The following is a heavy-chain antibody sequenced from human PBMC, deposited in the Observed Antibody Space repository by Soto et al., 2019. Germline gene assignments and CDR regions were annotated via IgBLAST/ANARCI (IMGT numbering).Heavy chain of an antibody. V-gene: IGHV3-9*02. CDR1: GFTADDYA. Sequence: EVQLVESGGGLVQPGRSLRLSCVASGFTADDYAMHWVRQAPGKGLEWVSGISSNSDTIDYADSVNGRFTISRDNAKNSLLQKINSLRPDYTALYYCAKDMKWEGITTYHYFHYWGQGTLVTVAS. CDR2: ISSNSDTI. D-gene: IGHD4-4*01. J-gene: IGHJ4*02. CDR3: AKDMKWEGITTYHYFHY.